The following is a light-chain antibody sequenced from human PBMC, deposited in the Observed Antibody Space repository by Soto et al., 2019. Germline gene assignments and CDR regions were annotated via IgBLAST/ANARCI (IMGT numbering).Light chain of an antibody. CDR3: QQYNEWPT. V-gene: IGKV3-15*01. CDR2: GAP. J-gene: IGKJ1*01. Sequence: EIVMTQSPATLSGSLGERATLSCRASQSVSSNLAWYQLKPGQAPRLLIYGAPTRATGIPARFSASRSGTELTLTISRLQSEDLAFYYCQQYNEWPTFGPGTKVDI. CDR1: QSVSSN.